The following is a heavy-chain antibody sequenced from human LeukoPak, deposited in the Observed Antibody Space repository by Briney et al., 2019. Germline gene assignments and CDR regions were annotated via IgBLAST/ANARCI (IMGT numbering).Heavy chain of an antibody. V-gene: IGHV6-1*01. Sequence: SQTLSLTCAISGDSVSSNSAAWNWIRQSPSRGLEWLGRAYYRSKWYNDYAVSVKSRITINPDTSKNQFSLQLNSVTPEDTAVYYCARATTVWGDNWFDPWGQGTLVTVSS. J-gene: IGHJ5*02. CDR2: AYYRSKWYN. D-gene: IGHD7-27*01. CDR1: GDSVSSNSAA. CDR3: ARATTVWGDNWFDP.